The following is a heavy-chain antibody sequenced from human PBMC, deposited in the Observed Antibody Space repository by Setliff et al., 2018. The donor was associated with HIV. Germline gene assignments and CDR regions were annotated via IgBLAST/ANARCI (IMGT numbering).Heavy chain of an antibody. D-gene: IGHD6-13*01. V-gene: IGHV4-61*02. Sequence: PSETLSLTCTVSGGSFSSGSYYWSWIRQSAGKGLELIGRIYTSGGVTYNPSLESRVTISVDTSKNQFSLKLTSVTAADTAVYYCARWRHSSTWYMGFDPWGRGILVTVSS. CDR1: GGSFSSGSYY. CDR3: ARWRHSSTWYMGFDP. J-gene: IGHJ5*02. CDR2: IYTSGGV.